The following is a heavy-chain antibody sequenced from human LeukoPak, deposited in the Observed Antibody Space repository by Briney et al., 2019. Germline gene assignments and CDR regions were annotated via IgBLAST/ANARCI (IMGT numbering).Heavy chain of an antibody. D-gene: IGHD6-13*01. V-gene: IGHV3-53*01. CDR2: INSGGST. CDR1: GFTVSSNY. J-gene: IGHJ4*02. CDR3: ARDSSSWYLGY. Sequence: PGGSLRLSCAASGFTVSSNYMSWVRQAPGKGLEWVSVINSGGSTYYADSVKGRFTISRDNSKNTLYLQMNSLRAEDTAVYYCARDSSSWYLGYWGQGTLVTVSS.